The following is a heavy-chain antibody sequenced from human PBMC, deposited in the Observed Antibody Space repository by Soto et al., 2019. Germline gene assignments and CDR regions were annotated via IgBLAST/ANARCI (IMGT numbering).Heavy chain of an antibody. V-gene: IGHV4-31*03. J-gene: IGHJ4*02. Sequence: SETLSLTCTVSGGSISSGGYYWNWIRQHPGKGLEWIGYIHYSGSNYYNPSLKSRVTMSTDTSKNQFSLKLSSVTAADTAVYYCASETYLYDSSGYYDYWGKGTLVTVSS. CDR1: GGSISSGGYY. D-gene: IGHD3-22*01. CDR3: ASETYLYDSSGYYDY. CDR2: IHYSGSN.